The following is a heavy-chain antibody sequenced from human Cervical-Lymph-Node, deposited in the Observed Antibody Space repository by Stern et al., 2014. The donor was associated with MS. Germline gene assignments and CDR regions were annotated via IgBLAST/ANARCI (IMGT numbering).Heavy chain of an antibody. V-gene: IGHV1-2*02. CDR2: INTKSGGT. CDR1: GDIFTDNY. CDR3: TRALRIADRPSPGGHWFDP. D-gene: IGHD6-6*01. Sequence: QEQLVESGAEVEKPGAPVKVSCTASGDIFTDNYLHWVRQPPGQGLEGMGRINTKSGGTSYAQSFQGRVTLTRDTSITTAYMDLSRLTSDDTAVYYCTRALRIADRPSPGGHWFDPWGQGTLVIVSS. J-gene: IGHJ5*02.